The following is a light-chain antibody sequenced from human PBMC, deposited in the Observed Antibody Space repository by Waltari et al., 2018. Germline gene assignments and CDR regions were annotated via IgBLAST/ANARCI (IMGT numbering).Light chain of an antibody. V-gene: IGLV2-23*02. J-gene: IGLJ2*01. CDR2: EVS. CDR3: CSYAGDRSVL. CDR1: SSDVGHYNL. Sequence: QSALTQPASVSGSPGQSITVSCTGTSSDVGHYNLFSWYQQHPGNAPKLIIYEVSQRPAGVSRRCSGSKSGTTASLTVSGLQAEDEAIYFCCSYAGDRSVLFGGGTKLTVL.